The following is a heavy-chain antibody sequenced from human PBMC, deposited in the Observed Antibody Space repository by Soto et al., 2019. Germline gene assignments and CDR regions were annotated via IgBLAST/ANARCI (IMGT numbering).Heavy chain of an antibody. CDR2: IWYDGSNK. V-gene: IGHV3-33*01. CDR3: ARDEGYKRGSYYYYYMDV. CDR1: GFTFSSYG. Sequence: QVQLVESGGGVVQPGRSLRLSCAASGFTFSSYGMHWVRQAPGKGLEWVADIWYDGSNKYYADSVKGRFTISRDNSKNTLYLQMNSLRAEDTAVYYCARDEGYKRGSYYYYYMDVWGKGTTVTVSS. J-gene: IGHJ6*03. D-gene: IGHD5-18*01.